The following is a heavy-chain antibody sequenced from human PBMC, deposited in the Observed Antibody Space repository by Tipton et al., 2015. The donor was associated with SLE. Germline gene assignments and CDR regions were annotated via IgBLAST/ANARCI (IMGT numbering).Heavy chain of an antibody. Sequence: TLSLTCSVSGDSISTNYWTWIRQPPGKRLEWMGYSYSGGSTNYNPALESRVFISVDTSKSQFSLHLTSVTAADTAVYYCASQTGNRALGVFFDYWGQGTLVTVPS. D-gene: IGHD7-27*01. CDR1: GDSISTNY. V-gene: IGHV4-59*01. J-gene: IGHJ4*01. CDR3: ASQTGNRALGVFFDY. CDR2: SYSGGST.